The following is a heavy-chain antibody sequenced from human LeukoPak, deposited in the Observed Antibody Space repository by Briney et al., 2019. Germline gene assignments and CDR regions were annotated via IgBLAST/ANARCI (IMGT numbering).Heavy chain of an antibody. Sequence: VSVKVSCKASGYTFTGYYMHWVRQAPGQALEWMGWINPNSGGTNYAQKFQGRVTMTRDTSISTAYMELSRLRSDDTAGYYCARTSTIFGVVISDNDAFDIWGQGTMGTVSS. J-gene: IGHJ3*02. CDR2: INPNSGGT. D-gene: IGHD3-3*01. CDR1: GYTFTGYY. CDR3: ARTSTIFGVVISDNDAFDI. V-gene: IGHV1-2*02.